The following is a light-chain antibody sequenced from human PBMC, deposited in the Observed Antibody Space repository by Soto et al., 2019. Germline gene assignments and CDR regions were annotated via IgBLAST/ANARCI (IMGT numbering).Light chain of an antibody. CDR3: SSFTSSVTYV. J-gene: IGLJ1*01. CDR1: SSDVGGHNS. CDR2: DVS. V-gene: IGLV2-14*01. Sequence: QSALAQPASVSGSPGQSITISCTGTSSDVGGHNSVSWYRQDPGKAPKLMIYDVSNRPSGVSDRFSGSKSGNTASLTISGRQIEDEADYFCSSFTSSVTYVFGTGTKVTVL.